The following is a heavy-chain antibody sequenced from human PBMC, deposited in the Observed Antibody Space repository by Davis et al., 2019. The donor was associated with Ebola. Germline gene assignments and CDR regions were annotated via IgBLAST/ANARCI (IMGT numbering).Heavy chain of an antibody. CDR2: IYSGDSDT. J-gene: IGHJ4*02. CDR1: GYIFANYW. V-gene: IGHV5-51*01. Sequence: GESLKISCKGSGYIFANYWIAWVRQMPGKGLEWMGIIYSGDSDTRYSPSFQGQVTISADKSISTAYLQWSSLKASDTAMYYCARRRGFSSGWYVDYWGQGTLVTVSS. CDR3: ARRRGFSSGWYVDY. D-gene: IGHD6-19*01.